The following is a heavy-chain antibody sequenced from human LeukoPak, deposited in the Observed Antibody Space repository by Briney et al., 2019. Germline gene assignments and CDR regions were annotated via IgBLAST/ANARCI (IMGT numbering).Heavy chain of an antibody. J-gene: IGHJ4*02. CDR2: INHSGST. Sequence: SETLSLTCGVYGGSFSDYYWSWIRQSPGKGLEWIGEINHSGSTNYNPSLKSRVTISVDTSKNQFSLKLSSLTTADTAVYYCARATNYYDSSGYYPRPHFDYWGRGTLVTVSS. CDR3: ARATNYYDSSGYYPRPHFDY. V-gene: IGHV4-34*01. CDR1: GGSFSDYY. D-gene: IGHD3-22*01.